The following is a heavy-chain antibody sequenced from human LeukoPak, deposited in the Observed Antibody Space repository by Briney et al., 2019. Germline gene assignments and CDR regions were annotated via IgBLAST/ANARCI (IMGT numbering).Heavy chain of an antibody. D-gene: IGHD3-10*01. CDR3: AREDGSGSYLVY. CDR2: ISSGTT. CDR1: GFTFSSYS. J-gene: IGHJ4*02. V-gene: IGHV3-48*02. Sequence: GGSLRLSCAASGFTFSSYSMNWVRRAPGKGLEWVSYISSGTTYYADSVKGRFTISRDNAKNSLYLQMNSLRDEDTAVYYCAREDGSGSYLVYWGQGTLVTVSS.